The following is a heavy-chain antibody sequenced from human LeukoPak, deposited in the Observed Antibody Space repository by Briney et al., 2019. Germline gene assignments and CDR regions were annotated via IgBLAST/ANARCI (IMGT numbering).Heavy chain of an antibody. J-gene: IGHJ4*02. CDR3: ARDYYDSSGYSTFDY. CDR1: GYTFTSYA. Sequence: ASVKVSCKVSGYTFTSYAMHWVRQAPGQRLEWMGWINAGNGNTKYSQEFQGRVTITRDTSASTAYMELSSLRSEDMAVYYCARDYYDSSGYSTFDYWGQGTLVTVSS. CDR2: INAGNGNT. V-gene: IGHV1-3*03. D-gene: IGHD3-22*01.